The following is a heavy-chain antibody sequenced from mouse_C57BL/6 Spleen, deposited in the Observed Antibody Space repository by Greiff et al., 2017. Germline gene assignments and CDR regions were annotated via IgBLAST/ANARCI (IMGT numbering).Heavy chain of an antibody. CDR2: ISDGGSYT. CDR1: GFTFSSYA. J-gene: IGHJ4*01. Sequence: EVKLVESGGGLVKPGGSLKLSCAASGFTFSSYAMSWVRQTPEKRLEWVATISDGGSYTYYPDNVKGRFTISRDNAKNNLYLQRSHLKSEDTAMYYCARDNSYYAMDYWGQGTSVTVSS. D-gene: IGHD1-3*01. V-gene: IGHV5-4*01. CDR3: ARDNSYYAMDY.